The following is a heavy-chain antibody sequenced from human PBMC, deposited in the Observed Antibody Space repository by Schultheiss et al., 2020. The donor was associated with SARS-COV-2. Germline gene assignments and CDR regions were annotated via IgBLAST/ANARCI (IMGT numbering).Heavy chain of an antibody. Sequence: SQTLSLTCAVYGGSFSGYYWSWIRQPPGKGLEWIGSIYHSGSTYYNPSLKSRVTISVDTSKNQFSLKLSSVTAADTAVYYCARDGWRLPGKWGQGTLVTVSS. CDR3: ARDGWRLPGK. J-gene: IGHJ4*02. D-gene: IGHD3-10*01. CDR1: GGSFSGYY. V-gene: IGHV4-34*01. CDR2: IYHSGST.